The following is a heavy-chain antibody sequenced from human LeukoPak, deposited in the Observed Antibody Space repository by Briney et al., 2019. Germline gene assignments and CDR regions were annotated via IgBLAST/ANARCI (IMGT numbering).Heavy chain of an antibody. D-gene: IGHD3-16*01. CDR1: GGSISSFF. Sequence: SETLSLTCTVSGGSISSFFWSWIRQPPGKGLEWIGYIYYSGSTNYNPSLKSRVTMSVDTSKNQFSLKLSSVTAADTAVYYCARSRSGGAFYDHYYYYMDVWGKGTTVTVSS. CDR2: IYYSGST. V-gene: IGHV4-59*12. CDR3: ARSRSGGAFYDHYYYYMDV. J-gene: IGHJ6*03.